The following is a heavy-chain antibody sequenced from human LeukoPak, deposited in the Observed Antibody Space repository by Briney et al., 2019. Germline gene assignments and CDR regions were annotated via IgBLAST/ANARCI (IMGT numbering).Heavy chain of an antibody. V-gene: IGHV4-30-4*01. CDR3: ARGGRVVPAASFDP. CDR2: IYYSGST. J-gene: IGHJ5*02. D-gene: IGHD2-2*01. Sequence: SETLSLTRTVSSGSISSGDYYWSWIRQPPGKGLEWIGYIYYSGSTYYNPSLKSRVTISVDTSKNQFSLKLSSVTAADTAVYYCARGGRVVPAASFDPWGQGTLVTVSS. CDR1: SGSISSGDYY.